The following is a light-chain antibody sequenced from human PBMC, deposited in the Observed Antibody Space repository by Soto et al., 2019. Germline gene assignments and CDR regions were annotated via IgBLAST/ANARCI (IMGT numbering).Light chain of an antibody. J-gene: IGKJ4*01. CDR1: QSVSSR. Sequence: EIVLTQSPGTLSLSPGESATLSCGASQSVSSRFLAWYQQKPGRAPRVLMYGASTRATGIPPRFSGSGSGTEFTLTINSLQSEDFAVYYCQQYNNWPPLTFGGGTKVDIK. V-gene: IGKV3-15*01. CDR2: GAS. CDR3: QQYNNWPPLT.